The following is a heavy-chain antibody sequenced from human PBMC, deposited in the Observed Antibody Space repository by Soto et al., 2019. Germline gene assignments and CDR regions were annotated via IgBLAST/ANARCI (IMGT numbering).Heavy chain of an antibody. CDR2: IIPIFGTA. J-gene: IGHJ6*02. Sequence: QVQLVQSGAEVKKPGSSVKVSCKASGGTFSSYAISWVRQAPGQGLEWMGGIIPIFGTANYAQKFQGRVTITADESTSTAYMELSSLRSEDTAVYYCARTQTVTPDYYYYGMDVWGQGTTVTVSS. D-gene: IGHD4-4*01. CDR3: ARTQTVTPDYYYYGMDV. CDR1: GGTFSSYA. V-gene: IGHV1-69*12.